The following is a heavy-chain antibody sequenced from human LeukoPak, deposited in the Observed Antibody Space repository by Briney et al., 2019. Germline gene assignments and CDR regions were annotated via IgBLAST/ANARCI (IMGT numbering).Heavy chain of an antibody. CDR3: AKVKYYYDSSGFDY. D-gene: IGHD3-22*01. CDR2: IRYDGSNK. CDR1: GFTFSSYD. V-gene: IGHV3-30*02. J-gene: IGHJ4*02. Sequence: GGSLRLSCAASGFTFSSYDMHWVRQAPGKGLEWVAFIRYDGSNKYYADSVKGRFTLSRDNSKNTLYLQMNSLRAEDTAVYYCAKVKYYYDSSGFDYWGQGTLVTVSS.